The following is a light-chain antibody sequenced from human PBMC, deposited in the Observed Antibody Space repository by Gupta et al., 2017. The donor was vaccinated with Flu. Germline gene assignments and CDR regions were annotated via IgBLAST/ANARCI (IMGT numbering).Light chain of an antibody. CDR2: KAS. V-gene: IGKV1-33*01. Sequence: TQSLSSRSASLGNRATIPCQAIHDVGDYLNWFQKKPGKAPNPVIYKASHLETGDPSRFSGRGFVTEFTLTITSRQAEDVATYYCQAYDCYSYSFGQGTTLEIK. J-gene: IGKJ2*03. CDR3: QAYDCYSYS. CDR1: HDVGDY.